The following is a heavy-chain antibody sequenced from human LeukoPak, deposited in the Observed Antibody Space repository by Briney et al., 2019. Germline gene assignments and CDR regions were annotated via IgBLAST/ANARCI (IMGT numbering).Heavy chain of an antibody. CDR3: AKAGQMGGYSYGYYYYYYMDV. D-gene: IGHD5-18*01. V-gene: IGHV3-23*01. Sequence: GSLRLSCAASGFTFSSYAMHWVRQAPGKGLEWVSAISGSGGSTYYADSVKGRFTISRDNSKNTLYLQMNSLRAEDTAVYYCAKAGQMGGYSYGYYYYYYMDVWGKGTTVTVSS. J-gene: IGHJ6*03. CDR2: ISGSGGST. CDR1: GFTFSSYA.